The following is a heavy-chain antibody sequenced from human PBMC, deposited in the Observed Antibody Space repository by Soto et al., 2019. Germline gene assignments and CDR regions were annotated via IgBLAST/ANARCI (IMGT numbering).Heavy chain of an antibody. CDR3: AKSFFYDSSGYPTLFDY. CDR1: GYTFTSYD. CDR2: ISAYTGNT. J-gene: IGHJ4*02. V-gene: IGHV1-18*04. D-gene: IGHD3-22*01. Sequence: ASVKVSCKASGYTFTSYDINWVRQAPGQGLEWMGWISAYTGNTNYAQKLQGRVTMTTDTSTGTAYMELRSLRSDDTAVYYCAKSFFYDSSGYPTLFDYWGQGTLVTVSS.